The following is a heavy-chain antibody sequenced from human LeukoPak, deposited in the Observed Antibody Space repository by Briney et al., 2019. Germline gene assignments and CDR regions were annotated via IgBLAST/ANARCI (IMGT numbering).Heavy chain of an antibody. V-gene: IGHV1-2*02. CDR3: ARVFYDFWSGYYNFDY. D-gene: IGHD3-3*01. CDR1: GYTFTGYY. CDR2: INPNSGGT. Sequence: SVKVSCKASGYTFTGYYMHWVRQAPGQGLEWMGWINPNSGGTNYAQKFQGRVTMTRDTSISTAYMELSRLRSDDTAVYYCARVFYDFWSGYYNFDYWGQGTLVTVSS. J-gene: IGHJ4*02.